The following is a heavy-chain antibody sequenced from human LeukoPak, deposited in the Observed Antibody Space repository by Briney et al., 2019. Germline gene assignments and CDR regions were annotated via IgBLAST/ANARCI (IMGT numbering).Heavy chain of an antibody. CDR3: ARDKVTMVRGSSWFDP. CDR2: INPNNGGT. D-gene: IGHD3-10*01. V-gene: IGHV1-2*02. CDR1: GHTFTGYN. Sequence: ASVKVSCKASGHTFTGYNIYWVRQAPGQGLEWMGWINPNNGGTNYAQKFQGRVTMTRDTSISTAYMELSRLRSDDTAVYYCARDKVTMVRGSSWFDPWGQGTLVTVSS. J-gene: IGHJ5*02.